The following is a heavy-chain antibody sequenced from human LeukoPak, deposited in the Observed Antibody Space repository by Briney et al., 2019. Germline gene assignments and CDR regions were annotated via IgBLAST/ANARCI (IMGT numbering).Heavy chain of an antibody. CDR2: IYYSGST. D-gene: IGHD6-19*01. V-gene: IGHV4-59*08. CDR3: ARHASQWLNYFDL. CDR1: GGSISSYY. Sequence: PSETLSLACTVSGGSISSYYWSWIRQPPGKGLEWIGYIYYSGSTNYNPSLKSRVTISVDTSKNQFSLKLSSVTAADTAVYYCARHASQWLNYFDLWGRGTLVTVSS. J-gene: IGHJ2*01.